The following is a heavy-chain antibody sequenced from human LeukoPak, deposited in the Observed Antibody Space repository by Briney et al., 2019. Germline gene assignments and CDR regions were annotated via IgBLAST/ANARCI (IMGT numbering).Heavy chain of an antibody. Sequence: SETLSLTCAVYGGSFSGYYWSWIRQPPGKGLEWIGEINHSGSTNYNPSLKSRVTISVDTSKNQFSLKLSSVTAADTAVYYCARRGQLAYRYWGQGTLVTVSS. J-gene: IGHJ4*02. CDR2: INHSGST. CDR3: ARRGQLAYRY. CDR1: GGSFSGYY. V-gene: IGHV4-34*01. D-gene: IGHD6-6*01.